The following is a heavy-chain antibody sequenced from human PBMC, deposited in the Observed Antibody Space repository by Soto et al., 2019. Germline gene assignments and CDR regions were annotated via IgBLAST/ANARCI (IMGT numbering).Heavy chain of an antibody. CDR3: ARGPNFDSNGQKAPHYYYGMDV. CDR2: INPNSGGT. D-gene: IGHD3-22*01. Sequence: ASVKVSCKASGYTFTGYYMHWVRQAPGQGLEWMGWINPNSGGTNYAQKFQGWVTMTRDTSISTAYMELSRLRSDDTAVYYCARGPNFDSNGQKAPHYYYGMDVWGQGTTVTGSS. CDR1: GYTFTGYY. J-gene: IGHJ6*02. V-gene: IGHV1-2*04.